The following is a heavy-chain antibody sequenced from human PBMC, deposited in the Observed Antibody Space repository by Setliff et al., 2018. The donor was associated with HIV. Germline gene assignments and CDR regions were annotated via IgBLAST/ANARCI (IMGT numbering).Heavy chain of an antibody. Sequence: PGGSLRLSCTTSGLTFGDYALSWVRQAPGKGLEWVANIKQDGSEKYYVDSLKGRFTISRDNVKNTLYLQMDGLRAEDTAVYYCTTTIGMIVEGMDVWGQGTTVTV. CDR2: IKQDGSEK. J-gene: IGHJ6*02. CDR3: TTTIGMIVEGMDV. D-gene: IGHD3-22*01. V-gene: IGHV3-7*01. CDR1: GLTFGDYA.